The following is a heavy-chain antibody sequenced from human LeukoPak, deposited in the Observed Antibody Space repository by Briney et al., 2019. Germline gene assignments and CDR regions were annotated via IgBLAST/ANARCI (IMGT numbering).Heavy chain of an antibody. CDR3: ARDGPAVTTDQFDY. CDR1: GFTFSSYS. Sequence: PGGSLRLSRAASGFTFSSYSMNWVRQAPGKGLEWVSSISSSSSYIYYADSVKGRFTISRDNAKNSLYLQMNSLRAEDTAVYYCARDGPAVTTDQFDYWGQGTLVTVSS. D-gene: IGHD4-17*01. J-gene: IGHJ4*02. CDR2: ISSSSSYI. V-gene: IGHV3-21*01.